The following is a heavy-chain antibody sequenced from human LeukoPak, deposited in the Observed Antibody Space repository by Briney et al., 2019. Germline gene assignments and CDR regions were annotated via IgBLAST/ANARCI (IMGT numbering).Heavy chain of an antibody. CDR2: IYDSGST. Sequence: SETLSLTCTVSGGCISSYYWSWIRQPPGKGLEWMGNIYDSGSTNYNPSLKSRVTISVDTSKNQCSLKLSCVTAADTAVYYCARQSISGSSLSYFDYWGQGTLVNVSS. D-gene: IGHD3-22*01. J-gene: IGHJ4*02. V-gene: IGHV4-59*01. CDR1: GGCISSYY. CDR3: ARQSISGSSLSYFDY.